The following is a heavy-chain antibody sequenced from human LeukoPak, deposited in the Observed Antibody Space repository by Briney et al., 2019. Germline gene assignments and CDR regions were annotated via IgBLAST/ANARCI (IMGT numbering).Heavy chain of an antibody. J-gene: IGHJ5*02. CDR1: GYTFTSYG. CDR2: IGAYNGNT. CDR3: ARVGLDILTGYYPAWFDP. Sequence: ASVKVSCKASGYTFTSYGISWVRQAPGQGLEWMGWIGAYNGNTNYAQKLQGRVTMTTDTSTSTAYMELRSLRSDDTAVYYCARVGLDILTGYYPAWFDPWGQGTLVTVSS. V-gene: IGHV1-18*01. D-gene: IGHD3-9*01.